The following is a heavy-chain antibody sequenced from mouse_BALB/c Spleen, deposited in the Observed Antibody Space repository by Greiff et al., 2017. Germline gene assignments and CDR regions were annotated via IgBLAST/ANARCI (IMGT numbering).Heavy chain of an antibody. D-gene: IGHD2-3*01. CDR2: ISSGGST. J-gene: IGHJ4*01. V-gene: IGHV5-6-5*01. CDR1: GFTFSSYA. Sequence: EVQVVESGGGLVKPGGSLKLSCAASGFTFSSYAMSWVRQTPEKRLEWVAAISSGGSTYSPDSVKGRFTISRDNARNILYLQMSSLRSEYTAMYYCARGCFYDGYDGAMDYWGQGTSVTVSS. CDR3: ARGCFYDGYDGAMDY.